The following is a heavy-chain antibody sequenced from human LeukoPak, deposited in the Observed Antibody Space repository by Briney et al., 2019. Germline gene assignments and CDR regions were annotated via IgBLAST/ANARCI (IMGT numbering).Heavy chain of an antibody. D-gene: IGHD1-26*01. J-gene: IGHJ6*02. CDR1: GFTFSSYA. V-gene: IGHV3-23*01. CDR3: AKDPVLATNYHYYYGMDV. Sequence: GGSLRLSCAASGFTFSSYAMNWVRQAPGRGLEWVSAVDRSSDSTYYAESVKGRLTVSRDNSKKTLYLQMNSLRADDTAVYYCAKDPVLATNYHYYYGMDVWGQGTTVTVSS. CDR2: VDRSSDST.